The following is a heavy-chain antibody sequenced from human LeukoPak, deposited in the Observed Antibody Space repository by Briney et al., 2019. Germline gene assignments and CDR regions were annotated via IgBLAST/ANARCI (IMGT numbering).Heavy chain of an antibody. J-gene: IGHJ4*02. V-gene: IGHV4-59*01. CDR1: GDSMSNYY. D-gene: IGHD3-9*01. CDR3: ARDFRSAGYFFGFDY. Sequence: SETLSLTCTVSGDSMSNYYWSWIRQPPGKGLKWIAYIDSSGSPNYNPSLRSRLTMSLDTSRNQFSLKLTSVTAADTAVYYCARDFRSAGYFFGFDYWGQGTLVTVSS. CDR2: IDSSGSP.